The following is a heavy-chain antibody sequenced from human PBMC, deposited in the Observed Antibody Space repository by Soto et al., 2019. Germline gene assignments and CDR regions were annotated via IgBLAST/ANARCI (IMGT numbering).Heavy chain of an antibody. J-gene: IGHJ5*02. V-gene: IGHV4-59*01. CDR1: GDSISSYF. CDR3: ARGSEAWFDP. CDR2: VYSTEIT. Sequence: SETLSLTCTFSGDSISSYFWSWIRQPPGKGLEWIGYVYSTEITNYNPSLKGRVAMSIDTSKNQFSLKVRSVTAADTAVYYCARGSEAWFDPWGQGTLVTVSS.